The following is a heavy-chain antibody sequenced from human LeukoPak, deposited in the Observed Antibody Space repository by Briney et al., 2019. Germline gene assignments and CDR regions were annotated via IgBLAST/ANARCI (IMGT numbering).Heavy chain of an antibody. J-gene: IGHJ4*02. Sequence: GGSLRLSCGASGFTFSNYGMLWVRQAPGKGLDWVAFIRYDGNNKLYADSVKGRFTISRDNSKNTLYLQMNSLRAEDTAVYYCARDSGYYDYVWGSYPRYWGQGTLVTVSS. CDR3: ARDSGYYDYVWGSYPRY. V-gene: IGHV3-30*02. D-gene: IGHD3-16*02. CDR2: IRYDGNNK. CDR1: GFTFSNYG.